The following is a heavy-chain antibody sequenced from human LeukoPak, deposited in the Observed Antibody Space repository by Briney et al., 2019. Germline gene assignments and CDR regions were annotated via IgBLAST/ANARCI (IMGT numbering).Heavy chain of an antibody. CDR2: IYTSGST. D-gene: IGHD3-22*01. J-gene: IGHJ6*03. Sequence: SETLSLTCTVSGGSISSYYWSWIRQPPGKGLEWIGYIYTSGSTNYNPSLKSRVTISVDTSKNQFSLKLSSVTAADTAVYYCARLSDDSSAYDHYHYYYMDVWGKGTTVTVSS. CDR1: GGSISSYY. V-gene: IGHV4-4*09. CDR3: ARLSDDSSAYDHYHYYYMDV.